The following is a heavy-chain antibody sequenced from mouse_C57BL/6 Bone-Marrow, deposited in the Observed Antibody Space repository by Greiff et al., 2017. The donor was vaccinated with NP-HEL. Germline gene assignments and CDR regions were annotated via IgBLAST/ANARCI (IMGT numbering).Heavy chain of an antibody. Sequence: EVKLMESGGDLVKPGGSLKLSCAASGFTFSSYGMSWVRQTPDKRLEWVATISSGGSYTYYPDSVKGRFTISRDNAKNTLYLQMSSLKSEDTAMYYCARERVYYDYPAWFAYWGQGTLVTVSA. J-gene: IGHJ3*01. CDR3: ARERVYYDYPAWFAY. V-gene: IGHV5-6*01. D-gene: IGHD2-4*01. CDR1: GFTFSSYG. CDR2: ISSGGSYT.